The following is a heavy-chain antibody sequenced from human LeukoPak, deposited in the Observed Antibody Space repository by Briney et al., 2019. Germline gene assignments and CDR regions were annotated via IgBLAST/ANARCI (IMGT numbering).Heavy chain of an antibody. CDR1: RYTSTDYH. Sequence: ASPKVSSKPSRYTSTDYHVHTVRDAPGQGLQWRGWIDPKSGGTNYAQMFQGRVTMTRDTSISPAYMALNRPTSDDTAIYYCARLGVGRWMVVTYYYYGMDVWGQGNTLSVSS. CDR3: ARLGVGRWMVVTYYYYGMDV. CDR2: IDPKSGGT. D-gene: IGHD6-19*01. J-gene: IGHJ6*01. V-gene: IGHV1-2*02.